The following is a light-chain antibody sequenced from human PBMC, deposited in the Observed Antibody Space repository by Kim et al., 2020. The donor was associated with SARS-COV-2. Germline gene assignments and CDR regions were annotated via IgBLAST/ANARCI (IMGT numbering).Light chain of an antibody. CDR1: QNVGSS. V-gene: IGKV3-15*01. CDR3: HQYNNWPLYS. J-gene: IGKJ2*03. CDR2: GAS. Sequence: ASPGKSAPLSCRASQNVGSSLAWYQQKPGQAPRLLIYGASTRATVIPARFSGSGSGTEFTLTISSLQSEDFAVYYCHQYNNWPLYSFGQGTKLEI.